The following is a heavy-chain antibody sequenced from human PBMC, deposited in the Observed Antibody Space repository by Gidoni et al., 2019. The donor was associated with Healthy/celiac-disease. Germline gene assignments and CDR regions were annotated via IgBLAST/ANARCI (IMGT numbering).Heavy chain of an antibody. V-gene: IGHV1-46*03. Sequence: QVQLVQSGAEVKKPGASVKVSCKASGYTFTSYYMHWVRQAPGQGLEWMGIINPSGGSTSYAQKFQGRVTMTRDTSTSTVYMELSSLRSEDTAVYYCARADPGYDFWSGYYGATGFDPWGQGTLVTVSS. CDR3: ARADPGYDFWSGYYGATGFDP. D-gene: IGHD3-3*01. CDR2: INPSGGST. J-gene: IGHJ5*02. CDR1: GYTFTSYY.